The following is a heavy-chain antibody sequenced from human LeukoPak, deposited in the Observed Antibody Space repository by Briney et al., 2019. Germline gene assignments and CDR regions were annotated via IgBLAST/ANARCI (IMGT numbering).Heavy chain of an antibody. CDR2: INHSGST. J-gene: IGHJ5*02. CDR3: ARGAQSLGDCSSTSCYVRWFDP. Sequence: SETLSLTCAVYGGSFSGYYWSWIRQPPGKGLEWIGEINHSGSTNYNPSLKSRVTISVDTSKNQFSLKLSSVTAADTAVYYCARGAQSLGDCSSTSCYVRWFDPWGQGTLVTVSS. D-gene: IGHD2-2*01. V-gene: IGHV4-34*01. CDR1: GGSFSGYY.